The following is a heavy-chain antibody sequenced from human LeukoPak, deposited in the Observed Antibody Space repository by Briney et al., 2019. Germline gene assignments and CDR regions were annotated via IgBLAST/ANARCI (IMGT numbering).Heavy chain of an antibody. CDR1: GYTFTSYG. CDR2: ISDYNGNT. J-gene: IGHJ4*02. CDR3: ARESGYSYGHPRFDY. Sequence: ASVKVSCKASGYTFTSYGISWVRQAPGQGLEWMGWISDYNGNTNYAQKLQGRVTMTTDTSTSTAYMELRSLRSDDTAVYYCARESGYSYGHPRFDYWGQGTLVTVSS. V-gene: IGHV1-18*01. D-gene: IGHD5-18*01.